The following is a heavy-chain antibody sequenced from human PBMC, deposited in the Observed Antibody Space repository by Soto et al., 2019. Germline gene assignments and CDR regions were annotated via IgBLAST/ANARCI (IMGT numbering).Heavy chain of an antibody. J-gene: IGHJ5*02. V-gene: IGHV1-69*06. CDR1: GGTFSSYA. CDR2: IIPIFGTA. Sequence: SVKVSCKASGGTFSSYAISWVRQAPGQGLEWMGGIIPIFGTANYAQKFQGRVTITADKSTSTAYMELSSLRSEDTAVYYCARDLSLTISNWLDPWGQGTMVTVYS. D-gene: IGHD4-17*01. CDR3: ARDLSLTISNWLDP.